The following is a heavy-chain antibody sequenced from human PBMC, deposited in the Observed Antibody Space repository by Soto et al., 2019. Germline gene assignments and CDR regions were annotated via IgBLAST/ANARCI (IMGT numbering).Heavy chain of an antibody. V-gene: IGHV4-39*01. Sequence: SDTLSLTCTVSGGSIGIPHDYWGWILHSPGRGLEWIASIYHSGSSYYNPSLKSRITISVDTSKNQFSLNLTSVTAADTAVYYCAKHGLTAYMAYYFDLWGRGTLVT. CDR3: AKHGLTAYMAYYFDL. D-gene: IGHD3-16*01. CDR1: GGSIGIPHDY. J-gene: IGHJ4*02. CDR2: IYHSGSS.